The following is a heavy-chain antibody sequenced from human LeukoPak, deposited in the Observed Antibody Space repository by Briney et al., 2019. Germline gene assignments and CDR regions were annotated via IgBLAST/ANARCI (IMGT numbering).Heavy chain of an antibody. CDR3: ARDYNRAYYYDSSGYYC. J-gene: IGHJ4*02. CDR1: GGTFSSYA. Sequence: SVKVSCKASGGTFSSYAISWVRQAPGQGLEWMGRIIPILGIANYAQKLQGRVTMTTDTSTSIAYMELRSLRSDDTAVYYCARDYNRAYYYDSSGYYCWGQGTLVTVSS. V-gene: IGHV1-69*04. D-gene: IGHD3-22*01. CDR2: IIPILGIA.